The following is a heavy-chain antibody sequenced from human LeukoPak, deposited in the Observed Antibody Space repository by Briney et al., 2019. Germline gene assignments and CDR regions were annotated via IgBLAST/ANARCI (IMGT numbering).Heavy chain of an antibody. CDR3: ARDSSTTILYYYYYGMDV. Sequence: GGSLRLSCAASGFTFSSYGMHWVRQAPGKGLEWVAVIWYDGSNKYYVDSVKGRFTISRDNSKNTLYLQMSSLRAEDTAVYYCARDSSTTILYYYYYGMDVWGQGTTVTVSS. J-gene: IGHJ6*02. CDR2: IWYDGSNK. V-gene: IGHV3-33*01. D-gene: IGHD4-11*01. CDR1: GFTFSSYG.